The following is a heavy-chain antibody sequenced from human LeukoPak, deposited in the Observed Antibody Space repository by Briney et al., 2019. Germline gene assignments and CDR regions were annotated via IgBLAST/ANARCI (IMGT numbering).Heavy chain of an antibody. CDR1: GFTFSSYA. V-gene: IGHV3-30*15. D-gene: IGHD3-22*01. J-gene: IGHJ4*02. Sequence: GRSLRLSCAASGFTFSSYAMHWVRQAPGKGLEWVAVISYDGSNKYYADSVKGRFTISRDNSKNTLYLQMSSMRAEDTAVYYCARDTTMIVVLPSHGFDYWGQGTLVTVSS. CDR2: ISYDGSNK. CDR3: ARDTTMIVVLPSHGFDY.